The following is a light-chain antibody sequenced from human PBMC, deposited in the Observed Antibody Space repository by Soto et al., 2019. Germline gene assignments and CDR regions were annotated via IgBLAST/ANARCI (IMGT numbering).Light chain of an antibody. CDR2: SAS. CDR1: QGISIY. CDR3: QQYYSYPVT. Sequence: AIQMTQSPSSISASTGDTVTITCRAGQGISIYLVWYQQKPGKAPNLLISSASTLQSGVPSRFSGSGSGTDFTLTISRLQSEDFASYYCQQYYSYPVTFGQGTRLDI. J-gene: IGKJ5*01. V-gene: IGKV1-8*01.